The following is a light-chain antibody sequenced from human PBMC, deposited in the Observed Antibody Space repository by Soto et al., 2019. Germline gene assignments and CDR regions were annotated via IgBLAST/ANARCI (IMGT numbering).Light chain of an antibody. CDR1: SSNIGAGYD. J-gene: IGLJ1*01. CDR2: GIC. Sequence: QSVLTQLPSGSGAPGQRVTISCTGCSSNIGAGYDGHCYQQLPGAASKLLIYGICYRPSGVPDRFSGSKSGISASLPITGLQAEDEADYYCQSYDSSVSGPYVFGTGTKVTVL. V-gene: IGLV1-40*01. CDR3: QSYDSSVSGPYV.